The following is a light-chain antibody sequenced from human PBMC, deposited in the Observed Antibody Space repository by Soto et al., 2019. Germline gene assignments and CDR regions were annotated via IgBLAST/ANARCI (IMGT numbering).Light chain of an antibody. Sequence: DIPMTQSPSSLSASVGDRVTITCRASQSIRSYLNWFQQKPGKAPKLLIYAASSLQSGGPSRFSGSGSGTDFTLTISSLQPEDFATYYCQQSYSIPVTFGPGTKVDIK. J-gene: IGKJ3*01. CDR3: QQSYSIPVT. CDR1: QSIRSY. V-gene: IGKV1-39*01. CDR2: AAS.